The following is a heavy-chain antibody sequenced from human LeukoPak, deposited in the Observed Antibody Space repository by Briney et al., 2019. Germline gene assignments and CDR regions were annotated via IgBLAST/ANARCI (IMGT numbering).Heavy chain of an antibody. J-gene: IGHJ4*02. CDR1: GFTVSNNY. Sequence: GGSLRLSCAASGFTVSNNYMMWVRQAPGKGLEWVSAIFRDDSTYYADSVRGRFTISRDNSKNILYLQMNSLRAEDTAIYYCMTAAGYNFGQYWGQGTLVTVSS. V-gene: IGHV3-53*01. CDR3: MTAAGYNFGQY. D-gene: IGHD5-18*01. CDR2: IFRDDST.